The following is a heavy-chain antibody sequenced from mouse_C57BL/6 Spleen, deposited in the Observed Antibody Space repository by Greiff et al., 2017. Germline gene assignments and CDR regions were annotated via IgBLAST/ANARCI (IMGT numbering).Heavy chain of an antibody. J-gene: IGHJ3*01. V-gene: IGHV1-64*01. D-gene: IGHD2-4*01. CDR2: IHPNSGST. CDR3: ASGYDYDDLFFAY. CDR1: GYTFTSSW. Sequence: VQLQQPGAELVKPGASVKLSCKASGYTFTSSWMHWVQQRPGQGLEWIGMIHPNSGSTNYNEKFKSKAPLTVDKSSSTAYMQLSSLTSEDSAVYYCASGYDYDDLFFAYWGQGTLVTVSA.